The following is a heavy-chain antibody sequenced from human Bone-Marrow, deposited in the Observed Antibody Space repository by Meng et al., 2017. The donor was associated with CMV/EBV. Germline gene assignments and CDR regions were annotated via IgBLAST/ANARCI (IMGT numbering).Heavy chain of an antibody. D-gene: IGHD4-17*01. CDR1: GGSISSSDYY. V-gene: IGHV4-30-4*08. CDR3: IGGVVYGDYVGYFDY. CDR2: IYYSGST. J-gene: IGHJ4*02. Sequence: QGQLQESGPGLVKPSQTLSLTCTVSGGSISSSDYYWSWIRQPPGKGLEWIGYIYYSGSTYYNPSLKSRVTISVDTSKNQFSLKLSSVTAADTAVYYCIGGVVYGDYVGYFDYWGQGTLVTVSS.